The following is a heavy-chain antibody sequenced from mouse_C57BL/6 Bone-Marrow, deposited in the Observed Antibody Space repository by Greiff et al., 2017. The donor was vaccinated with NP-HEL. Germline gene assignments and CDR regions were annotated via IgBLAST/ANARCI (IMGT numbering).Heavy chain of an antibody. J-gene: IGHJ4*01. CDR3: ARGEYYGSSSYYAMDY. CDR2: IYPGSGST. D-gene: IGHD1-1*01. Sequence: QVQLQQPGAELVKPGASVKMSCKASGYTFTSYWITWVKQRPGQGLEWIGDIYPGSGSTNYNEKFKSKATLTVDTSSSTAYMQLSSLTSEDSAVYYCARGEYYGSSSYYAMDYWGQGTSVTVSS. V-gene: IGHV1-55*01. CDR1: GYTFTSYW.